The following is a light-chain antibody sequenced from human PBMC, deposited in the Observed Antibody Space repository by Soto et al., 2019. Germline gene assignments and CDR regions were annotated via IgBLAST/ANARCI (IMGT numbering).Light chain of an antibody. CDR2: GAS. Sequence: ENVLTQSPGTLSLSPGERATLSCRASQSVSSSYLAWYQQKPGQAPRLLIYGASSRATGIPDRFSGSGSGRDVTLTISRLEPEDVAMYYCHQYGSSPPVTFGQGTRLEIK. V-gene: IGKV3-20*01. CDR3: HQYGSSPPVT. J-gene: IGKJ5*01. CDR1: QSVSSSY.